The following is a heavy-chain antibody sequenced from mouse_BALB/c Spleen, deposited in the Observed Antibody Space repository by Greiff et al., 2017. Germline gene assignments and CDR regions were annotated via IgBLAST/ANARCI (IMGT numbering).Heavy chain of an antibody. Sequence: VQLQQSGAELAKPGASVKMSCKASGYTFTSYWMHWVKQRPGQGLEWIGYINPSTGYTEYNQKFKDKATLTPDKSSSTAYMQLSSLTSEDSAVYYCVPTVGYAMDYWGQGTSVTVSS. J-gene: IGHJ4*01. CDR1: GYTFTSYW. D-gene: IGHD1-1*01. CDR3: VPTVGYAMDY. CDR2: INPSTGYT. V-gene: IGHV1-7*01.